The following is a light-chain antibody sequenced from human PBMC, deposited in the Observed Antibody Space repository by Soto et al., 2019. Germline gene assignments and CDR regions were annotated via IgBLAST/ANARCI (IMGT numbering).Light chain of an antibody. CDR2: DAS. CDR3: QQFDDLPLT. CDR1: QDISNY. V-gene: IGKV1-33*01. Sequence: DIQMTQSPSSLSASVGDRVTITCQASQDISNYLNWYQQKPGKAPNLLIYDASNLEAEVPSRFNGSGSGTDFSFTISSLQPEDIGSYYCQQFDDLPLTFGGGTQVEIK. J-gene: IGKJ4*01.